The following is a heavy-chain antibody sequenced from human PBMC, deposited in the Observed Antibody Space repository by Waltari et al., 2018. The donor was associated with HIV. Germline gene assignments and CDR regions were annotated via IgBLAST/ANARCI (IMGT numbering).Heavy chain of an antibody. V-gene: IGHV4-59*01. Sequence: QVQLQESGPGLVKPSETLSLTRTVSGGPISSYYWSWIRQPPGKGLEWIGYIYYSGSTNYNPSLKSRVTISVDTSKNQFSLKLSSVTAADTAVYYCAAAGSWLPWFDPWGQGTLVTVSS. CDR2: IYYSGST. CDR3: AAAGSWLPWFDP. CDR1: GGPISSYY. J-gene: IGHJ5*02. D-gene: IGHD1-26*01.